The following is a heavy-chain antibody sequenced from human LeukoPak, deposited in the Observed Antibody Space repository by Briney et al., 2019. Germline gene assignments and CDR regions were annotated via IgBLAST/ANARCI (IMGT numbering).Heavy chain of an antibody. CDR2: ISGSGGST. CDR1: GFTFSSYA. CDR3: AKSGAGSDSSGYYYRRYWYFDL. D-gene: IGHD3-22*01. V-gene: IGHV3-23*01. J-gene: IGHJ2*01. Sequence: GGSLRLSCAASGFTFSSYAMSWVRRAPGKGLEWVSAISGSGGSTYYADSVKGRFTISRDNSKNTLYLQMNGLRAEDTAVYYCAKSGAGSDSSGYYYRRYWYFDLWGRGTLVTVSS.